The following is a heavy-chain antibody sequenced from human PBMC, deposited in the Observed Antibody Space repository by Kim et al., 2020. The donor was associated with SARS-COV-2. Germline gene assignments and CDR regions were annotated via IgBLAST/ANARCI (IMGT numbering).Heavy chain of an antibody. CDR3: ARQSIAARREFDY. J-gene: IGHJ4*02. Sequence: YNPSLKSRVTISVDTSKNQFSLKLSSVTAADTAVYYCARQSIAARREFDYWGQGTLITVSS. V-gene: IGHV4-59*08. D-gene: IGHD6-6*01.